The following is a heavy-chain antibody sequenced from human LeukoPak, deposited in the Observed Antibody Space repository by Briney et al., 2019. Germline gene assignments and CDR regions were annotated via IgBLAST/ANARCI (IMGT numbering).Heavy chain of an antibody. J-gene: IGHJ4*02. CDR1: GFTFDDYA. CDR3: AKDIYDSSGYSLDY. CDR2: ISWSSSGI. Sequence: GRSLRLSCAASGFTFDDYAMHWVRQAPGKGLEWVSGISWSSSGIGYADSVKGRFIISRDNAKNSLFLQMNSLRADDTALYYCAKDIYDSSGYSLDYWGQGTLVTVSS. D-gene: IGHD3-22*01. V-gene: IGHV3-9*01.